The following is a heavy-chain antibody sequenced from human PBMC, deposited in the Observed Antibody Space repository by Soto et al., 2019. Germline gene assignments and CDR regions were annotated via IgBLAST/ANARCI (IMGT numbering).Heavy chain of an antibody. CDR1: GFTFSSYG. D-gene: IGHD2-2*01. Sequence: PVGSLRLSCAASGFTFSSYGMHWVRQAPGKGLEWVAVISYDGSNKYYADSVKGRFTISRDNSKNTLYLQMNSLRAEDTAVYYCAKEQGYCSSTSCNYYYYGMDVWGQGTTVTVSS. CDR2: ISYDGSNK. J-gene: IGHJ6*02. CDR3: AKEQGYCSSTSCNYYYYGMDV. V-gene: IGHV3-30*18.